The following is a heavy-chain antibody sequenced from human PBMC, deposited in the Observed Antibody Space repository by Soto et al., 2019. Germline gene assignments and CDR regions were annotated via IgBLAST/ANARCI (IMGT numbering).Heavy chain of an antibody. CDR1: GGSITNFY. CDR2: IYSSGTT. CDR3: ARGPFCGGDCYFGV. V-gene: IGHV4-4*07. D-gene: IGHD2-21*02. J-gene: IGHJ1*01. Sequence: QVLLQEPGPRLVKPSETLSLTCTVAGGSITNFYWSWVRQPAGTGLEWIGRIYSSGTTNYNPSLKSRVTMSVDTSTDQFSLKLTSVTAADTAVYFCARGPFCGGDCYFGVWGQGAQVTVSS.